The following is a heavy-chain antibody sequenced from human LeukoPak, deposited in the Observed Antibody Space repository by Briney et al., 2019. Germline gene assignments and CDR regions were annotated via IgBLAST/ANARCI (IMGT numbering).Heavy chain of an antibody. J-gene: IGHJ4*02. CDR2: ISGSGGST. CDR3: AKDLSDYYDSSGLDY. CDR1: GFTFSSYA. V-gene: IGHV3-23*01. Sequence: PGGSLRLSCAASGFTFSSYAMSWVRQAPGKGLEWVSAISGSGGSTYYADSVKGRFTISRENSKNTLYLQMNSPRAEDTAVYYCAKDLSDYYDSSGLDYWGQGTLVTVSS. D-gene: IGHD3-22*01.